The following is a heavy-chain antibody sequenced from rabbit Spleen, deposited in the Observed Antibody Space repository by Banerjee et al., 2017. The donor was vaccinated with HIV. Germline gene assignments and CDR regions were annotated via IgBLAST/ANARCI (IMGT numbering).Heavy chain of an antibody. D-gene: IGHD1-1*01. Sequence: QEQLVESGGGLVKPEGSLTLTCKASAFSFSDRDVMCWVRQAPGKGLQWIACINAVTGKAVYATWAKGRFTFSKTSSTTVTLQMTSLTAADTATYFCARDTSSSFSSYGMDLWGQGTLVTVS. CDR1: AFSFSDRDV. CDR3: ARDTSSSFSSYGMDL. V-gene: IGHV1S45*01. CDR2: INAVTGKA. J-gene: IGHJ6*01.